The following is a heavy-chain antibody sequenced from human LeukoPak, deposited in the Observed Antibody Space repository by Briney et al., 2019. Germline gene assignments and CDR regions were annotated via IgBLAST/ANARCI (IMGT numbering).Heavy chain of an antibody. V-gene: IGHV4-59*12. D-gene: IGHD5-24*01. CDR1: GGSISSYY. Sequence: SETLSLTCTVSGGSISSYYWSWIRQPPGKGLEWIRYIYYSGSTNYNPSLKSRVTISVDRSKSQFSLKLSSVTAADTAVYYCARGQGDALYFDYWGQGTLVTVSS. J-gene: IGHJ4*02. CDR2: IYYSGST. CDR3: ARGQGDALYFDY.